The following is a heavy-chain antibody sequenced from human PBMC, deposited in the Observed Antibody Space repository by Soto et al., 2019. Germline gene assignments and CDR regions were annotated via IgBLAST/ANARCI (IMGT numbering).Heavy chain of an antibody. CDR1: GASISSGDSF. V-gene: IGHV4-30-4*01. Sequence: SETLSLTCTVPGASISSGDSFWSWIRQPPGKGLEWIAYIYSSGSTYYNPSLKRRVAISIDTSKNQFSLNLSSLTAADTAVYYCASLNLSFDPWGQGTLVTVS. CDR3: ASLNLSFDP. CDR2: IYSSGST. J-gene: IGHJ5*02.